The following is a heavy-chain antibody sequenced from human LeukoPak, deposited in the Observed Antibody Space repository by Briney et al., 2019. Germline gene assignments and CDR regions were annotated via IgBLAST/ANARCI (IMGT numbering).Heavy chain of an antibody. CDR3: ARDYFPVPAAPFSPHRYYYYYMDV. CDR2: VYSGGST. J-gene: IGHJ6*03. D-gene: IGHD2-2*01. Sequence: GGSLRLSCAASGFTVSSKYMSWVRQAPGKGLEWVSTVYSGGSTYYADSVKGRFSISRDNSKNSVYLQMNSLRAEDTAVYYCARDYFPVPAAPFSPHRYYYYYMDVWGKGTTVTVSS. CDR1: GFTVSSKY. V-gene: IGHV3-53*01.